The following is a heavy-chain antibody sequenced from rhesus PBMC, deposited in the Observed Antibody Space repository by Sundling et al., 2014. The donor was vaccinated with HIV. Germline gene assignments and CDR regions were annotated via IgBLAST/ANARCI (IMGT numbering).Heavy chain of an antibody. CDR2: ITYHGTT. CDR3: AREGVGTLYYYGLDS. V-gene: IGHV4-122*02. D-gene: IGHD1-44*01. CDR1: GGSISSGYYY. J-gene: IGHJ6*01. Sequence: QVQLQESGPGLLKPSETLSLTCAVSGGSISSGYYYWSWIRQPPGKGLEWIGYITYHGTTSYNPSLQSRVTISTDTSKNQFSLKLSSMTAADTAVYYCAREGVGTLYYYGLDSWGQGVVVTVSS.